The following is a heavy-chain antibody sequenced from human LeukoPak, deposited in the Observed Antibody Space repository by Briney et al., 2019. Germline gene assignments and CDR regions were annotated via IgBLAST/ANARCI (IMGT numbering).Heavy chain of an antibody. Sequence: SETLSLICTVSGGSISSDDYYWSWIRQPPGEGLEWIGYIYNSGSTYYNPSLKSRVTISVDTSKNQFSLRLSSVTAADTAVYYCARTHSGGIWDFGAWGQVTLVTVSS. V-gene: IGHV4-30-4*08. CDR3: ARTHSGGIWDFGA. CDR2: IYNSGST. J-gene: IGHJ4*02. D-gene: IGHD2-15*01. CDR1: GGSISSDDYY.